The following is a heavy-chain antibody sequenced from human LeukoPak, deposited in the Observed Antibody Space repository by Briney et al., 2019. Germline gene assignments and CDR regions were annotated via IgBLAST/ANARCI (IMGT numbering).Heavy chain of an antibody. D-gene: IGHD2-2*01. CDR3: AREEDIVVVPAAYNWFDP. CDR2: INSDGSST. CDR1: GFTFSSYL. V-gene: IGHV3-74*01. Sequence: GGSLRLSCAASGFTFSSYLMHWVRQAPGKGLVWVSRINSDGSSTSYADSVKGRFTISRDNAKNTLYLQMNSLRAEDTAVYYCAREEDIVVVPAAYNWFDPWGQGTLVTVSS. J-gene: IGHJ5*02.